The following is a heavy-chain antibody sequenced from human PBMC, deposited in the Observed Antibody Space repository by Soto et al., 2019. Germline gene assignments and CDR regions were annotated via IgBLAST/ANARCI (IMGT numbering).Heavy chain of an antibody. Sequence: LQLLRLSWTVVGGTSRADGGSCIRQSPGKGLEWIGSIYYGGSTNYNPSLKSRVTISVDTPKNQFSLKLSSVTAADTAVDYCAKNWNWGSLVHWGKGTLVTVSS. CDR1: GGTSRADG. V-gene: IGHV4-59*08. J-gene: IGHJ4*02. D-gene: IGHD7-27*01. CDR3: AKNWNWGSLVH. CDR2: IYYGGST.